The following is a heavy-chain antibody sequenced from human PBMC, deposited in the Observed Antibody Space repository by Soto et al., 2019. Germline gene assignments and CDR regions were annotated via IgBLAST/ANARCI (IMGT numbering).Heavy chain of an antibody. D-gene: IGHD2-8*01. V-gene: IGHV3-48*01. CDR2: ISGSSSMI. Sequence: EVQLVESGGGLVQPGGSLRLSCAASGFTFSSYSMNWVRQAPGKGLEWVSYISGSSSMIYYADSVKGRFTISRDNAKNSLYLQMNSLRAEDTAVYYSARDLNPRQEMLYALLGYWGQGTLVTVSS. J-gene: IGHJ4*02. CDR3: ARDLNPRQEMLYALLGY. CDR1: GFTFSSYS.